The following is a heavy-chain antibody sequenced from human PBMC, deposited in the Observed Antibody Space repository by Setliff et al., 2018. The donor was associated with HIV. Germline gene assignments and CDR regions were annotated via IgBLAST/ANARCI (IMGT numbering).Heavy chain of an antibody. CDR3: TTGLPLFCSGGSCLFDF. J-gene: IGHJ4*02. V-gene: IGHV1-69*06. D-gene: IGHD2-15*01. CDR2: IIPIFGTT. CDR1: GGRFSNYG. Sequence: SVKVSCKASGGRFSNYGISWVRQAPGQGLEWMGGIIPIFGTTIYAQKFQGRVTMIEDTSTDTAYMELSSLRSEDTAVYYCTTGLPLFCSGGSCLFDFWGQGTLVTVSS.